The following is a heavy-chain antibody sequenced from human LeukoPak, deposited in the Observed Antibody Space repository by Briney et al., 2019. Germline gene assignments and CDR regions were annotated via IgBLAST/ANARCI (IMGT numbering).Heavy chain of an antibody. V-gene: IGHV4-4*02. CDR1: GGSISSSNW. CDR3: AREGGGDCSSTSCLYNWFDP. D-gene: IGHD2-2*01. Sequence: PSGTLSLTCAVSGGSISSSNWWSWVRQPPGKGLEWIGEIYHSGSTNCNPSLKSRVTISIDKSKNQFSLKLSSVTAADTAVYYCAREGGGDCSSTSCLYNWFDPWGQGTLVTVSS. J-gene: IGHJ5*02. CDR2: IYHSGST.